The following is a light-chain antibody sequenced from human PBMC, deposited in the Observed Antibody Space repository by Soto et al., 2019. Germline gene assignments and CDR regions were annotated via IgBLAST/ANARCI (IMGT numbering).Light chain of an antibody. Sequence: QSALTQPASVSWSPGQSITISCTVTSSDVGGYNFVSWYQQHPGKAPKLMIYEVTSRPSGVSNRFSGSKSGNTASLTISGLQAEDEADYYCYSYTTISTLVFRTRSKVIVL. V-gene: IGLV2-14*03. J-gene: IGLJ1*01. CDR1: SSDVGGYNF. CDR2: EVT. CDR3: YSYTTISTLV.